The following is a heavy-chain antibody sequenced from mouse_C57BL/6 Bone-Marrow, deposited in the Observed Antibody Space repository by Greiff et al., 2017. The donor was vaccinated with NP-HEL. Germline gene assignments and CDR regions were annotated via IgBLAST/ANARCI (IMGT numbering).Heavy chain of an antibody. V-gene: IGHV1-42*01. D-gene: IGHD1-1*01. J-gene: IGHJ1*03. CDR2: INPSTGGT. Sequence: VQLQQSGPELVKPGASVKISCKASGYSFTGYYMNWVKQSPEKSLEWIGEINPSTGGTTYNQKFKAKATLTVDKSSITAYMQLKSLTSEDSAVYYCARDYGSGGRYFDVWGTGTTVTVSS. CDR1: GYSFTGYY. CDR3: ARDYGSGGRYFDV.